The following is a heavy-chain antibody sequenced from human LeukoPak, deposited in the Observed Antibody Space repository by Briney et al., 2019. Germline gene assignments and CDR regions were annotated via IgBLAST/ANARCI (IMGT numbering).Heavy chain of an antibody. CDR3: ARVSSRVFDY. J-gene: IGHJ4*02. V-gene: IGHV6-1*01. D-gene: IGHD3-10*01. CDR1: GDSVSNNNVA. CDR2: TYYRFKWYN. Sequence: SQTLSLTCAISGDSVSNNNVAWNWIRQSPSRGLEWLGRTYYRFKWYNDYAISVKSRITINPDTSMNQFSLQLNSVTPDDTAVYYCARVSSRVFDYWGQGTLVTVSS.